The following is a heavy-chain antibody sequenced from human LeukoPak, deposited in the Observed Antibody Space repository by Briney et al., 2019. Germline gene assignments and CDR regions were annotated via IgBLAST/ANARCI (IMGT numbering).Heavy chain of an antibody. Sequence: GGSLRLSCAVSGFTVRSHFMAWVRQAPGKGLEWISVLDTGGATHYADSVKGRFTISRDSTWNTLFLQMNSLRDEDTAVYYCAREFRDAFDVWGQGTRVTVSS. V-gene: IGHV3-53*01. D-gene: IGHD3-10*01. CDR3: AREFRDAFDV. CDR1: GFTVRSHF. CDR2: LDTGGAT. J-gene: IGHJ3*01.